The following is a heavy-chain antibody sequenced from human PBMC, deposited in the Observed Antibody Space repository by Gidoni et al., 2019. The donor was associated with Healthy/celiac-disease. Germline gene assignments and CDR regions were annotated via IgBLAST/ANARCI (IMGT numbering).Heavy chain of an antibody. V-gene: IGHV4-39*01. J-gene: IGHJ4*02. CDR2: IYYSGST. Sequence: QLQLQESGPGLVKPSATLSLTCTVSGGSISSSSYYWGWIRQPPGKGLEWIGSIYYSGSTYYNPSLKSRVTISVETSKNQFSLKLSSVTAADTAVYYCARLGYCTGGVCYPFDYWGQGTLVTVSS. CDR1: GGSISSSSYY. CDR3: ARLGYCTGGVCYPFDY. D-gene: IGHD2-8*02.